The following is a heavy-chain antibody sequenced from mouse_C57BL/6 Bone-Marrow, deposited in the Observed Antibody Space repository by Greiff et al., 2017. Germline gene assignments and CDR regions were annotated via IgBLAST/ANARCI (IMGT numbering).Heavy chain of an antibody. V-gene: IGHV1-9*01. J-gene: IGHJ2*01. D-gene: IGHD2-4*01. Sequence: QVQLQQSGAELMKPGASVKLSCKATGYTFTGYWIEWVKQRPGHGLEWIGEILPGSGRTNYNEKFKGKATFTADKSSNTAYMQLSSLTTEDSAIYYCAILYYDYDREYYFDYWGQGTTLTVSS. CDR1: GYTFTGYW. CDR3: AILYYDYDREYYFDY. CDR2: ILPGSGRT.